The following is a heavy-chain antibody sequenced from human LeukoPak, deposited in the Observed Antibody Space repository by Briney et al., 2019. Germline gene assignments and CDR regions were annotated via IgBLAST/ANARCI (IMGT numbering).Heavy chain of an antibody. CDR3: ARDLWEMATIGWAFDI. J-gene: IGHJ3*02. CDR2: ISSSSSYI. CDR1: GFTFSSYS. V-gene: IGHV3-21*01. D-gene: IGHD5-24*01. Sequence: GGSLRLSCAASGFTFSSYSMNWVRQAPGKGLEWVSSISSSSSYIYYADSVKGRFTISRDNAKSPLYLQMNSLRAEDTAVYYCARDLWEMATIGWAFDIWGQGTMVTVSS.